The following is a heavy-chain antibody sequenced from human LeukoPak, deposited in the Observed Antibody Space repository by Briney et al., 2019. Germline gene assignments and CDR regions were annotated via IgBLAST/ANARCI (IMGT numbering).Heavy chain of an antibody. CDR1: GGSISSYY. Sequence: PSETLSLTCTVSGGSISSYYWSWIRQPPGKGLEWIGYIYYSGSTNYNPSLKSRVTISVDTSKNQFSLKLSSVTAADTAVYYCARFPPYCSSTSCHDYWGQGTLVTVSS. J-gene: IGHJ4*02. CDR2: IYYSGST. D-gene: IGHD2-2*01. CDR3: ARFPPYCSSTSCHDY. V-gene: IGHV4-59*08.